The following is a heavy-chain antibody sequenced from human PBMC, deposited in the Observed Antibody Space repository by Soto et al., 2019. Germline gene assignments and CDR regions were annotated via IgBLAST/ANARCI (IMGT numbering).Heavy chain of an antibody. J-gene: IGHJ5*02. CDR2: ITGSGDKT. CDR1: GFTFSNYG. V-gene: IGHV3-23*01. CDR3: VRDCSSSSCDVWHH. D-gene: IGHD2-2*01. Sequence: GGSLRLSCAASGFTFSNYGMTWVRQAPGKGLEWVSGITGSGDKTSYADSVKGRFIISRDTSKNTLYLQMNSLRAEDTALYYCVRDCSSSSCDVWHHWGQGTLVTVSS.